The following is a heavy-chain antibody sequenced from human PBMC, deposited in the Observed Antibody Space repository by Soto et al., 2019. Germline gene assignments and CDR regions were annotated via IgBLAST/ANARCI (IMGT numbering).Heavy chain of an antibody. CDR1: GGTFSSYA. J-gene: IGHJ4*02. Sequence: ASVKVSCKASGGTFSSYAISWVRQAPGQGLEWMGGIIPIFGTANYAQKFQGRVTITADKSTSTAYMELSSLRSEDTAVYYCARQRTTVVTQAYFDHWGQGTLVTVSS. D-gene: IGHD4-17*01. CDR2: IIPIFGTA. CDR3: ARQRTTVVTQAYFDH. V-gene: IGHV1-69*06.